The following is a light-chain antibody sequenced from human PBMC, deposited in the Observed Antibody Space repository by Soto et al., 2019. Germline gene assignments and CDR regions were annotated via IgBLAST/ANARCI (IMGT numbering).Light chain of an antibody. Sequence: DIQMTQSHSTLSASVGDRVTITCRASQSINSWLAWYQQKPGKAPKLLIYKASSLESGVPARFSGSGSGTEFTLSISSLQPDDFATYYCQQYDTYSTFGQGTKVEIK. V-gene: IGKV1-5*03. CDR3: QQYDTYST. CDR1: QSINSW. CDR2: KAS. J-gene: IGKJ1*01.